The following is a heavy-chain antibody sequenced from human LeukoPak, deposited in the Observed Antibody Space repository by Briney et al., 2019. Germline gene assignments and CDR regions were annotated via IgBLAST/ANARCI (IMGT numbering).Heavy chain of an antibody. Sequence: PGGSLRLSCAASRFTFSSYGMHWVRQAPGKGLEWVAVISYDGSNKYYADSVKGRFTISRDNSKNTLYLQMNSLRAEDTAVYYCAKDRRYSSIDAFDIWGQGTMVTVSS. V-gene: IGHV3-30*18. CDR1: RFTFSSYG. CDR2: ISYDGSNK. CDR3: AKDRRYSSIDAFDI. D-gene: IGHD6-19*01. J-gene: IGHJ3*02.